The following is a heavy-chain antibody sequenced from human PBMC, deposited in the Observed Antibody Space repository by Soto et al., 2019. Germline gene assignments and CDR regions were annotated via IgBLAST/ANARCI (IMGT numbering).Heavy chain of an antibody. CDR3: ARVSSVTYFLAWFDP. V-gene: IGHV1-69*13. J-gene: IGHJ5*02. D-gene: IGHD3-22*01. CDR2: IIPIFGSA. Sequence: SVKVSCKAAGGTFSTYAISWVRQAPGQGLEWMGGIIPIFGSANYAQKFQGRVTITADESTSTAYMELSSLRSEDTPVYYCARVSSVTYFLAWFDPWGRGTLVTVSS. CDR1: GGTFSTYA.